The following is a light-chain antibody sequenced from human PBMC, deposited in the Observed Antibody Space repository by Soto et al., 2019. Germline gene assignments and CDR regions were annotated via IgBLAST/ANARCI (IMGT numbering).Light chain of an antibody. J-gene: IGLJ1*01. V-gene: IGLV1-40*01. CDR1: SSNIGAGYD. CDR2: GNS. CDR3: QSYDRSLSGSPYV. Sequence: QSVLTQPPSVSGAPGQRVTISCTGSSSNIGAGYDVHWYQQLPGTAPKLLIYGNSNRPSGVPDRFSGSKSGTSASLAITGLQAEDEADYYCQSYDRSLSGSPYVFGTGTKVTVL.